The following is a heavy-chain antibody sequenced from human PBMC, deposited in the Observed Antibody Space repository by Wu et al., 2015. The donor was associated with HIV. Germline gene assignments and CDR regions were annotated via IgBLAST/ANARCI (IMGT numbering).Heavy chain of an antibody. V-gene: IGHV1-18*01. CDR2: ISAYNGNT. CDR3: ARDLTTCSSTSCYSSFPNAEYFQH. Sequence: QVQLVQSGAEVKKPGASVKVSCKASGYTFTSYGISWVRQAPGQGLEWMGWISAYNGNTNYAQKLQGRVTMTTDTSTSTAYMELRSLRSDDTAVYYCARDLTTCSSTSCYSSFPNAEYFQHWGQGTLVTVSS. J-gene: IGHJ1*01. CDR1: GYTFTSYG. D-gene: IGHD2-2*02.